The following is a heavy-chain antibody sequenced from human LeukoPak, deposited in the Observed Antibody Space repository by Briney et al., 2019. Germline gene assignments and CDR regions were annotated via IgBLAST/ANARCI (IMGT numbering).Heavy chain of an antibody. CDR1: GYTFTSYG. V-gene: IGHV1-18*01. CDR3: ARRYRSGWYGYTVDY. J-gene: IGHJ4*02. D-gene: IGHD6-19*01. Sequence: ASVKVSCKASGYTFTSYGISWVRQAPGQGLEWMGWISAYNGNTNYAQKLQGRVTMTTDTSTSTAYMELRSLRSDDTAVYYCARRYRSGWYGYTVDYWGQGTLVTVSS. CDR2: ISAYNGNT.